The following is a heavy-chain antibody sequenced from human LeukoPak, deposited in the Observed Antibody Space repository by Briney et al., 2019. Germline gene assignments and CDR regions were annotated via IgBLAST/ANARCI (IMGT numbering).Heavy chain of an antibody. V-gene: IGHV1-2*02. CDR1: GYTFTGYY. D-gene: IGHD6-6*01. CDR3: ARSEYSSSSSTFDY. Sequence: GPVEVSCKASGYTFTGYYMHWVRQAPGQGLEWMGWINPNSGGTNYAQKFQGRVTMTRDTSISTAYMELSRLRSDDTAVYYCARSEYSSSSSTFDYWGQGTLVTVSS. J-gene: IGHJ4*02. CDR2: INPNSGGT.